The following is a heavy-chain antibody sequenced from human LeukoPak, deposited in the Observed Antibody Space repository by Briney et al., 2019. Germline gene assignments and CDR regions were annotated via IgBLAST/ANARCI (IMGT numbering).Heavy chain of an antibody. CDR2: INHSGST. CDR1: GGSFSGYY. V-gene: IGHV4-34*01. D-gene: IGHD2-15*01. CDR3: ARMVVARWYYMDG. Sequence: SETLSLTCAVSGGSFSGYYWSWIRQPPGKGLEWIGEINHSGSTNYNPSLKSRVTISVDTSKNQFLLKLSSVTGADTAVYYFARMVVARWYYMDGWGKGTTGTVSS. J-gene: IGHJ6*03.